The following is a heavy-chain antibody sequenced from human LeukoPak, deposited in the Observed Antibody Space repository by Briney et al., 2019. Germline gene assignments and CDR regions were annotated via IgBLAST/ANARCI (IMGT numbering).Heavy chain of an antibody. Sequence: SETLSLTCAVSDGSISSGGYYWSWIRQHPGKGLEWIGYIYYSGSTYYNPSLKSRVTISVDTSKNQFSLKLSSVTAADTAVYYCARTSITMVRGVIIHNWFDPWGQGTLVTVSS. J-gene: IGHJ5*02. V-gene: IGHV4-31*11. CDR2: IYYSGST. D-gene: IGHD3-10*01. CDR1: DGSISSGGYY. CDR3: ARTSITMVRGVIIHNWFDP.